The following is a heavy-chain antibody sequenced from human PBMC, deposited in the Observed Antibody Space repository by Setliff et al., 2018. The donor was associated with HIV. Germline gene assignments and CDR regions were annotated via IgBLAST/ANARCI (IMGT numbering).Heavy chain of an antibody. CDR2: ITSNGGRT. CDR1: GFTFNNNG. Sequence: PGGSLRLSCAASGFTFNNNGMSWVRQAPGKGLEWVSGITSNGGRTGYADSVKGRSTISRDNAKNSLLLQMNSLRAEDTAVYHCARDREYYDSSGSYYFDYWGQGTLVTVSS. V-gene: IGHV3-20*01. CDR3: ARDREYYDSSGSYYFDY. J-gene: IGHJ4*02. D-gene: IGHD3-22*01.